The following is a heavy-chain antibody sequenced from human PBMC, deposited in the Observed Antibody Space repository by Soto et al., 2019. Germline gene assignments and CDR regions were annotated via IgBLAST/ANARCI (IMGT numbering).Heavy chain of an antibody. CDR1: GYTFIMYY. D-gene: IGHD4-4*01. V-gene: IGHV1-46*01. CDR2: INPNSGIT. CDR3: ARDAHMTTQTPSRFDP. J-gene: IGHJ5*02. Sequence: QVQLVQSGAVVKKPGASVKVSCKASGYTFIMYYVHWVRQAPGQGLEWMGIINPNSGITTYEQKFQGRGTMTRDTSTSTVYLELSSLGSEDPAVYYCARDAHMTTQTPSRFDPWGQGTQVTVSS.